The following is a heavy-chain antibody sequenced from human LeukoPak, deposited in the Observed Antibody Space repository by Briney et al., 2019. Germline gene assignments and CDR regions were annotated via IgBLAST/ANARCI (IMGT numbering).Heavy chain of an antibody. CDR3: ARGRTYSYGPGAFDI. Sequence: ASVKVSCKASGYTFTGYYMHWVRQAPGQGLEWMGWINPNSGGTNYAQKFQGRVTMTRDTSISTAYMELSRLRSDDTAVYYCARGRTYSYGPGAFDIWGQGTMVTVSS. CDR2: INPNSGGT. J-gene: IGHJ3*02. V-gene: IGHV1-2*02. CDR1: GYTFTGYY. D-gene: IGHD5-18*01.